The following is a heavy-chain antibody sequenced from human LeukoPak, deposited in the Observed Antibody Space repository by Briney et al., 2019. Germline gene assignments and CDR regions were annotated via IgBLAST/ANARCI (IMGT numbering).Heavy chain of an antibody. J-gene: IGHJ4*02. D-gene: IGHD5-12*01. Sequence: AGGSLRLSCAASGFTFSSYAMSWVRQAPGKGLEWVSAISGSGGSTYYADSVKGRSTISRDNSKNTLYLQMNSLRAEDTAVYYCATRSHSGYGTFDYWGQGTLVTVSS. CDR2: ISGSGGST. V-gene: IGHV3-23*01. CDR1: GFTFSSYA. CDR3: ATRSHSGYGTFDY.